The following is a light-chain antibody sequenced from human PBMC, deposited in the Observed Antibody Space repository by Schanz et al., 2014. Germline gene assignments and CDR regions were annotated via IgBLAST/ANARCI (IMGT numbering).Light chain of an antibody. V-gene: IGLV2-14*01. J-gene: IGLJ3*02. CDR3: SSYTSSSTSPV. Sequence: QSALTQPASVSGSPGQSITISCTGTSSDIGGRAYVSWYQQRPGKAPQLILYDVNSRPSGVSNRFSGSKSGNTASLTISGLQAEDEADYYCSSYTSSSTSPVFGGGTKLTVL. CDR1: SSDIGGRAY. CDR2: DVN.